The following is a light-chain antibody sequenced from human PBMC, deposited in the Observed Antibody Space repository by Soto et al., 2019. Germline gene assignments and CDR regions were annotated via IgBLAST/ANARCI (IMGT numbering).Light chain of an antibody. CDR2: GAS. CDR1: QSVSSSY. CDR3: QQYGSPLT. V-gene: IGKV3-20*01. Sequence: EIVLTQSPGTLSLSPGERATLSCRASQSVSSSYLAWYQQKPGQAPRLLIYGASSRATGIPDRFSGSGSGTDFTLTISRLEPEHFAVYYCQQYGSPLTFGQGTKVEIK. J-gene: IGKJ1*01.